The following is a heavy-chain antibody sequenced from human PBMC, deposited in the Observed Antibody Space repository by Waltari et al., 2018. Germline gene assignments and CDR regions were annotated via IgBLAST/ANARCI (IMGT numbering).Heavy chain of an antibody. V-gene: IGHV3-15*07. Sequence: EVKLVESGGGLVKPGGSLRLSCAASGFTFSNAWMNWVRQAPGMGLEWVGRIKSKTDGETTAYAAPVKGRFAISRDDSKNTLYLQMNSLITEDTAVYYCTAQRGYNYWFDPWGQGALVTVSS. CDR1: GFTFSNAW. J-gene: IGHJ5*02. CDR2: IKSKTDGETT. CDR3: TAQRGYNYWFDP. D-gene: IGHD5-18*01.